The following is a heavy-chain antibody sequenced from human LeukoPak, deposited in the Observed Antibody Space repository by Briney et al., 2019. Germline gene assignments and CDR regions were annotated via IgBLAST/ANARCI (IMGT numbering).Heavy chain of an antibody. Sequence: GGSLRLSCAASGFTFSRYWMHWVRQAPGKGLVWVSRINSDGSSTSYADSVKGRFTISRDNAKNTLYLQMNSLRAEDTAVYYCARDIDFWSGPDAFDIWGQGTMVTVSS. V-gene: IGHV3-74*01. CDR2: INSDGSST. D-gene: IGHD3-3*01. J-gene: IGHJ3*02. CDR1: GFTFSRYW. CDR3: ARDIDFWSGPDAFDI.